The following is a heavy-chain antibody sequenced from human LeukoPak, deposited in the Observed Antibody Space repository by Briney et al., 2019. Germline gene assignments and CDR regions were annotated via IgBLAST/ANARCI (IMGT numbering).Heavy chain of an antibody. CDR1: GGSISSGSYY. Sequence: SQTLSLTCTVSGGSISSGSYYWSWIRQPAGKGLEWIGRIYTSGSTNYNPSLKSRVTISVDTSKNQFSLKLSSVTAADTAVYYCARDEGSAHGAFDIWGQGTMVTVSS. CDR2: IYTSGST. V-gene: IGHV4-61*02. CDR3: ARDEGSAHGAFDI. J-gene: IGHJ3*02.